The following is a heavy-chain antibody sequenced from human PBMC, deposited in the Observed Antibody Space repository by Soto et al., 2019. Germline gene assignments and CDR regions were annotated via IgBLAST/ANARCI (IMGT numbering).Heavy chain of an antibody. J-gene: IGHJ5*02. CDR3: ARDEYNSGLNWFGP. Sequence: QVQLVQSGPEVKKPGASVRVSCKASGDTFSNYDISWVRQAPGQGLEWMGWISAYNGNTNYAQKFQGRVTMTTDTSTAAAYMVLSSRRSDDTAMYYCARDEYNSGLNWFGPWGQGTLVTVSS. V-gene: IGHV1-18*01. D-gene: IGHD1-1*01. CDR1: GDTFSNYD. CDR2: ISAYNGNT.